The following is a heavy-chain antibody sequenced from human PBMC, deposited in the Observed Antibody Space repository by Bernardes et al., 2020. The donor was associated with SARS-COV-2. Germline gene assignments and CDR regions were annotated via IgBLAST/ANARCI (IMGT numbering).Heavy chain of an antibody. CDR2: ITSSGSTS. CDR1: GFTSRSYE. CDR3: ARMGANPTKAY. D-gene: IGHD2-15*01. Sequence: GGSLRPSCAASGFTSRSYEMNWVRQAPGKGLEWLSYITSSGSTSYHADSVKGRFTISRDNAKNSLYLQMNGLRAEDTAVYYCARMGANPTKAYWGQGTLVSVSS. J-gene: IGHJ4*02. V-gene: IGHV3-48*03.